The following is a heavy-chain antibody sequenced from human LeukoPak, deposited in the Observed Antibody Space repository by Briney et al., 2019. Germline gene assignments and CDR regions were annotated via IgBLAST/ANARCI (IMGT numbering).Heavy chain of an antibody. CDR2: IYPGDSDT. J-gene: IGHJ4*02. CDR1: GYSFTSYW. CDR3: ARLACDGDCYPEDYFDY. Sequence: GESLKISCKGSGYSFTSYWIGWVRQMPGKGLEWMGIIYPGDSDTRYSPSFQGQVTISADKSISTAYLQWSSLKASDTAMYYCARLACDGDCYPEDYFDYWGQGTLVTVSS. V-gene: IGHV5-51*01. D-gene: IGHD2-21*02.